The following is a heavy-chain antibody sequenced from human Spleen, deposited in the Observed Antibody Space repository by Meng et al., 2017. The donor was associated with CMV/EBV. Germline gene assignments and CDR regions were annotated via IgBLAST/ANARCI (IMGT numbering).Heavy chain of an antibody. CDR1: GFTFRSYS. Sequence: SGFTFRSYSMNWVRQAPGKGLEWVSSISSSSSYIYYADSVKGRFTISRDNAKNSLYLQMNSLRAEDTAVYYCARVRHNWNYVDAFDIWGQGTMVTVSS. CDR2: ISSSSSYI. D-gene: IGHD1-7*01. CDR3: ARVRHNWNYVDAFDI. J-gene: IGHJ3*02. V-gene: IGHV3-21*01.